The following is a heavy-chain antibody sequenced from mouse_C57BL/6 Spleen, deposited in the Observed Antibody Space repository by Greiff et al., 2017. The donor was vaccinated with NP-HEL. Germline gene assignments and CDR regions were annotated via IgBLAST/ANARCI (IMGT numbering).Heavy chain of an antibody. V-gene: IGHV1-26*01. CDR1: GYTFTDYY. CDR3: ARWGDYDEKGLDY. J-gene: IGHJ2*01. D-gene: IGHD2-4*01. CDR2: INPNNGGT. Sequence: EVQLQQSGPELVKPGASVKISCKASGYTFTDYYMNWVKQSHGKSLEWIGDINPNNGGTSYNQKFKGKATLTVDKSSSTAYMELRSLTSEDSAVYYCARWGDYDEKGLDYWGQGTTLTVSS.